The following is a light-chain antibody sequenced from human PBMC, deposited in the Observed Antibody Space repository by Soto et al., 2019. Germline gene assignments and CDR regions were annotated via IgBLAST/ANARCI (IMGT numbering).Light chain of an antibody. Sequence: EIVMTQSPAVLSVSPGERATLSCRASQSVSSNLAWYQQKPGQAPRLLIYGASTRATGIPARFSGSGSGTEFTLTISSLQSEDFAVYYCQQYGSSPRITFGQGTRLEIK. CDR3: QQYGSSPRIT. CDR2: GAS. V-gene: IGKV3-15*01. CDR1: QSVSSN. J-gene: IGKJ5*01.